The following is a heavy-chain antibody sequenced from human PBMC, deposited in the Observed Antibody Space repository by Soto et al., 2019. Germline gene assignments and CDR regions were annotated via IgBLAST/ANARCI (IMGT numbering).Heavy chain of an antibody. D-gene: IGHD6-13*01. CDR3: AREGELYSSSFGYFDY. J-gene: IGHJ4*02. Sequence: PSETLSLTCTVSGDSISSYYWSWIRQPPGKGLEWIGYIYYSGSTNYNPPLKSRVTISVDTSKNQFSLKLSSVTAADTAVYYCAREGELYSSSFGYFDYWGQGTLVTVSS. V-gene: IGHV4-59*01. CDR2: IYYSGST. CDR1: GDSISSYY.